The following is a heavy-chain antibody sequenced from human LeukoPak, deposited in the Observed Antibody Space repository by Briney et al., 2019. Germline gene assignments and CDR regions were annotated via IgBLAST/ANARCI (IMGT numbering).Heavy chain of an antibody. CDR1: GYSISSGYY. V-gene: IGHV4-38-2*02. CDR3: ARATELFDP. D-gene: IGHD3-10*01. Sequence: PSETLSLTCTVSGYSISSGYYWGWIRQPPGKGLEWIGSIYHSGGTYYNPSLKSRVTISVDTSKNQFSLKLSSVTAADTAVYYCARATELFDPWGQGTLVTVSS. J-gene: IGHJ5*02. CDR2: IYHSGGT.